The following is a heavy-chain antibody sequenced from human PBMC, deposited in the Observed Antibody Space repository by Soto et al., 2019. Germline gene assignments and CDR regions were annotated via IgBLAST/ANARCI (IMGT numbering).Heavy chain of an antibody. D-gene: IGHD1-26*01. CDR1: GGSISSYY. CDR3: AGKRSTGTFDY. Sequence: SETLSLTCTVSGGSISSYYWSWIRQPPGKGLEWIGYIYYSGSTNYNPSLKSRVTISVDTSKNQFSLKLSSVTAADTAVYYCAGKRSTGTFDYWGQGTLVTVSS. J-gene: IGHJ4*02. CDR2: IYYSGST. V-gene: IGHV4-59*01.